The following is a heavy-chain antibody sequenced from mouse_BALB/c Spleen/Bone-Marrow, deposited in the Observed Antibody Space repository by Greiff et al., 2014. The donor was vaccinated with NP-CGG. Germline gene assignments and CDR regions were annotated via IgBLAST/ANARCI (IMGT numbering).Heavy chain of an antibody. Sequence: VQLQQSGPELVRPGVSVKISCKGSGYTFTDYAMHWVKQSHAKSLEWIGVISTYSGNTNYNQKFKGKATMTVDKSSSTAYVGLARLTSEDSAIYYCARGNRYDGAWFAYWGQGTLVTVSA. J-gene: IGHJ3*01. CDR2: ISTYSGNT. CDR1: GYTFTDYA. V-gene: IGHV1-67*01. CDR3: ARGNRYDGAWFAY. D-gene: IGHD2-14*01.